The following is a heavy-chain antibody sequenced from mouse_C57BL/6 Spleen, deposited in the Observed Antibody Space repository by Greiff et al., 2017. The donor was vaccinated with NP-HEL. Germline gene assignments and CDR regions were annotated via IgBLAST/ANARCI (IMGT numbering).Heavy chain of an antibody. Sequence: VQRVEPGPELVKPGASVKISCKASGYAFSSSWMNWVKQRPGKGLEWIGRIYPGDGDTNYNGKFKGKATLTADKSSSTAYMQLSSLTSEDSAVYFWAREAHSSGFYYAMDYWGQGTSVTVSS. V-gene: IGHV1-82*01. CDR1: GYAFSSSW. J-gene: IGHJ4*01. CDR3: AREAHSSGFYYAMDY. D-gene: IGHD3-2*02. CDR2: IYPGDGDT.